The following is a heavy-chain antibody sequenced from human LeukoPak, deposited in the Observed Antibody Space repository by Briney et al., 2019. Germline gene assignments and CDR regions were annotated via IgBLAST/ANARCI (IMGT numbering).Heavy chain of an antibody. CDR3: ARVIKNTYYYDSSGYGELYYFDY. J-gene: IGHJ4*02. D-gene: IGHD3-22*01. CDR2: IYYSGST. CDR1: GGSISSYY. Sequence: SETLSLTCTVSGGSISSYYWSWIRQPPGKGLEWIGYIYYSGSTYYNPSLKSRVTISVDTSKNQFSLKLSSVTAADTAVYYCARVIKNTYYYDSSGYGELYYFDYWGQGTLVTVSS. V-gene: IGHV4-59*12.